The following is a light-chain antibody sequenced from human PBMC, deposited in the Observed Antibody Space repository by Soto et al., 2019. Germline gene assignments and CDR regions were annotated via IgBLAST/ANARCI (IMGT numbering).Light chain of an antibody. J-gene: IGKJ1*01. Sequence: EIVLTQSPATLSLSPGERATLSCRASQSVSSYLAWYQQKPGQAPRLLMFRTSSRATGFPARFSGSGSGTDFTLTISSLQPEDFATYYCQQSYSTPLTFGQGTKVDIK. CDR2: RTS. V-gene: IGKV3-11*01. CDR1: QSVSSY. CDR3: QQSYSTPLT.